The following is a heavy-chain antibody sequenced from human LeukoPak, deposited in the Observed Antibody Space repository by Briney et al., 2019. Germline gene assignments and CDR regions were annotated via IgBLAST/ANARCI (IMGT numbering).Heavy chain of an antibody. V-gene: IGHV1-69*04. CDR2: LIPLFCIA. CDR3: AREVVTTNRNWFDP. D-gene: IGHD3-22*01. CDR1: GRTFHSYS. Sequence: SENVPRKACGRTFHSYSILWVRQPPAPGLECRGSLIPLFCIAHHAQKFQRRVTITADKSTSTAYVELSSLRSEDTAVYYCAREVVTTNRNWFDPWGQGTLVTVSS. J-gene: IGHJ5*02.